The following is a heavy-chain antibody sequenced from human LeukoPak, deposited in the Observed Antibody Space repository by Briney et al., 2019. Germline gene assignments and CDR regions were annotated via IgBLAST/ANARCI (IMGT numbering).Heavy chain of an antibody. D-gene: IGHD2-21*02. Sequence: GESLKISCKGSGYSFTSYWIGWVRQMLGKGLEWMGIIYPGDSDTRYSPSFQGQVTISADKSISTAYLQWSSLKASDTAMYYCARRRDIVVVTVNDAFDIWGQGTMVTVSS. CDR2: IYPGDSDT. J-gene: IGHJ3*02. V-gene: IGHV5-51*01. CDR1: GYSFTSYW. CDR3: ARRRDIVVVTVNDAFDI.